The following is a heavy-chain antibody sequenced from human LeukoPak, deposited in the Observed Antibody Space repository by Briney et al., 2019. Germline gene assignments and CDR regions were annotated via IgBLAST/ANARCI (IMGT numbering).Heavy chain of an antibody. V-gene: IGHV4-61*02. CDR2: IYTSGST. CDR3: ASSNALVWGYFDY. Sequence: SQTLSLTCTVSGGSISSGSYYWSWIRRPAGKGLEWIGRIYTSGSTNYNPSLKSRVTISVDTSKNQFSLRLSSVTAADTAVYYCASSNALVWGYFDYWGQGTLVTVSS. D-gene: IGHD7-27*01. J-gene: IGHJ4*02. CDR1: GGSISSGSYY.